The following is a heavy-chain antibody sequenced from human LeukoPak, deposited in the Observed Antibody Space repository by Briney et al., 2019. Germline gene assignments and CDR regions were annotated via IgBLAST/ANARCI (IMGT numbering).Heavy chain of an antibody. CDR1: GGSIRSGGYS. CDR2: IYHSGST. D-gene: IGHD6-13*01. V-gene: IGHV4-30-2*01. CDR3: ARDKNPGIAAD. J-gene: IGHJ4*02. Sequence: SQTLSLTCAVSGGSIRSGGYSWSWIRQPPGKGLEWIGYIYHSGSTYYNPSLKSRVTISVDRSKNQFSLKLSSVTAADTAVYYCARDKNPGIAADWGQGTLVTVSS.